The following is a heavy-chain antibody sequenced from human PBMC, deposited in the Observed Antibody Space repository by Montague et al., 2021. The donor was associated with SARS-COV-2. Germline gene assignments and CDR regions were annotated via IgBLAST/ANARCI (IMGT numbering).Heavy chain of an antibody. V-gene: IGHV6-1*01. J-gene: IGHJ6*02. D-gene: IGHD2-2*01. Sequence: CAISGDSVSSKSAAWNWIRQSPSRSLEWLGRTYYRSQWYEDYAVSVKGRITIKPDTSKNQFSLHLESVSPDDTALYYCARGAYHDLYYYYHGMDVWGRGTTVSVSS. CDR1: GDSVSSKSAA. CDR3: ARGAYHDLYYYYHGMDV. CDR2: TYYRSQWYE.